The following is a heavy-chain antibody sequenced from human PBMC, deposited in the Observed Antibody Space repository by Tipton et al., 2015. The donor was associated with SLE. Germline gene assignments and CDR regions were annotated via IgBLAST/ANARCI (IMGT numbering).Heavy chain of an antibody. D-gene: IGHD2-15*01. J-gene: IGHJ4*02. Sequence: SLRLSCAASGFTFSSYAMSWVRQAPGKGLEWVANIKQDGSEKYYVDSVKGRFTISRDNAKNSLYLQMNSLRAEDTAVYYCARWGGDYWGQGTLVTVSS. CDR3: ARWGGDY. V-gene: IGHV3-7*03. CDR1: GFTFSSYA. CDR2: IKQDGSEK.